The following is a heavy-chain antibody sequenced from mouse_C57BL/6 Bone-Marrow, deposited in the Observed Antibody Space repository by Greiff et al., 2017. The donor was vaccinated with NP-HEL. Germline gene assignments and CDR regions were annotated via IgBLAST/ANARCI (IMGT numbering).Heavy chain of an antibody. D-gene: IGHD1-1*01. CDR3: TRSYYDVGDYYAMDY. V-gene: IGHV1-5*01. CDR1: GYTFTSYW. Sequence: EVQLQQSGTVLARPGASVKMSCKTSGYTFTSYWMHWVKQRPGQGLEWIGAIYPGNSDTSYNQKFKGKAKLTAVTSASTAYMELSSLTNEDSAVYYCTRSYYDVGDYYAMDYWGQGTSVTVSS. CDR2: IYPGNSDT. J-gene: IGHJ4*01.